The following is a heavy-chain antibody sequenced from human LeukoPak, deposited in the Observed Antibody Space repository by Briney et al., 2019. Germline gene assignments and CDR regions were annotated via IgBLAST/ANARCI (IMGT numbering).Heavy chain of an antibody. CDR1: GIAVSSKY. V-gene: IGHV3-66*01. J-gene: IGHJ4*02. CDR3: ARDAETSLAN. CDR2: IYLDGRA. D-gene: IGHD5-24*01. Sequence: GGSLRLSCAASGIAVSSKYMNWVRQAPGKGLEWVTVIYLDGRADYADSVKGRFTISSDNSKNTVYLQMNSLKDEDTAVYYCARDAETSLANWGQGTLVTVSP.